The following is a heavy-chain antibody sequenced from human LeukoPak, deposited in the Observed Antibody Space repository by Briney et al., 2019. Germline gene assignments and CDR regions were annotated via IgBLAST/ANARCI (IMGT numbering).Heavy chain of an antibody. D-gene: IGHD6-13*01. CDR2: IYYSGST. CDR1: GGSISSGGYY. CDR3: ARESCGIFRYSPLYGMDV. Sequence: SQTLSLTCTVSGGSISSGGYYWSWIRQHPGKGLEWIGYIYYSGSTYYNPSLKSRVTISVDTSKNQFSLKLSSVTAADTAVYYCARESCGIFRYSPLYGMDVWGQGTTVTVS. J-gene: IGHJ6*02. V-gene: IGHV4-31*03.